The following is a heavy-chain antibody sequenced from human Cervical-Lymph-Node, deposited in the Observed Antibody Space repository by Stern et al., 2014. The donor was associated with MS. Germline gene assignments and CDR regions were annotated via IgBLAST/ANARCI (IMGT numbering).Heavy chain of an antibody. V-gene: IGHV4-39*01. J-gene: IGHJ4*02. CDR2: IYYTGCT. D-gene: IGHD6-19*01. CDR1: GGSISISGYY. CDR3: ARRGSGYILDY. Sequence: VQLVESGPGLVKPSETLSLICTVSGGSISISGYYWGWIRQPPGTGLEGIGSIYYTGCTSYTPPVKSRLTIYVDTSKTQFSLKLSSVTAADTAVYYCARRGSGYILDYWGPGTLVTVSS.